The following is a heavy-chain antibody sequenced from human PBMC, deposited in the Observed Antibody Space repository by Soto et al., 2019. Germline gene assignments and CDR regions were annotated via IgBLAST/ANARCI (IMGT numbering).Heavy chain of an antibody. CDR2: IYYSGST. CDR3: ARRYSSSYPYYYYYGMDV. CDR1: GGSISISSYY. V-gene: IGHV4-39*01. Sequence: SETLSLTCTVSGGSISISSYYWCWILQPPGKGLEWIGSIYYSGSTYYNPSLKSRVTISVDTSKNQFSLKLSSVTAADTAVYYCARRYSSSYPYYYYYGMDVWGQGTTVTVSS. D-gene: IGHD6-13*01. J-gene: IGHJ6*02.